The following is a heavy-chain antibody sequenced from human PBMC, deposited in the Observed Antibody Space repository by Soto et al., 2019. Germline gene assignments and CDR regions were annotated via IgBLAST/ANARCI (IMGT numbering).Heavy chain of an antibody. J-gene: IGHJ3*01. CDR1: GYSISSGHY. CDR2: LYHDGTS. V-gene: IGHV4-38-2*02. D-gene: IGHD3-22*01. CDR3: ARCLDTRGYYAGDAFHL. Sequence: PSETLSLTCTVSGYSISSGHYWAWIRQPPGKGLEWIVTLYHDGTSYYTPSLKSRVATSVDTSKNQFSLKLNSVTAADTAVYYCARCLDTRGYYAGDAFHLWGQGAMVTVSS.